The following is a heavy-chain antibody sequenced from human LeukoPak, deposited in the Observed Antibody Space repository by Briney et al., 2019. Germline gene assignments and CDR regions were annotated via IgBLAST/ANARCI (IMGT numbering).Heavy chain of an antibody. CDR1: GGTFSSYA. V-gene: IGHV1-69*05. CDR3: ARGWYLEYYFDY. J-gene: IGHJ4*02. CDR2: IIPIFGTA. Sequence: SVKVSCKASGGTFSSYAISWVRQAPGQGLEWMGGIIPIFGTANYAQKFQGRVTITTDESTSTAYMELSSLRSEDTAVYYCARGWYLEYYFDYWGQGTMVTVSS. D-gene: IGHD2-15*01.